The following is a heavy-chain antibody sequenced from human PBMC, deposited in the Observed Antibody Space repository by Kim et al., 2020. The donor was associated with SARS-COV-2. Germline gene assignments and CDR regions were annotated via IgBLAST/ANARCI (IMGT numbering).Heavy chain of an antibody. V-gene: IGHV4-59*08. D-gene: IGHD3-10*01. CDR3: ARQYYYGSGSYLHYYYGMDV. J-gene: IGHJ6*02. CDR2: IYYSGST. Sequence: SETLSLTCTVSGGSISSYYWSWIRQPPGKGLEWIGYIYYSGSTNYNPSLKSRVTISVDTSKNQFSLKLSSVTAADTAVYYCARQYYYGSGSYLHYYYGMDVWGQGTTVTVSS. CDR1: GGSISSYY.